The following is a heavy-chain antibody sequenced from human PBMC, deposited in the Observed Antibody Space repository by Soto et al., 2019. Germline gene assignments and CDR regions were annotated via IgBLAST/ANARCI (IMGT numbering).Heavy chain of an antibody. J-gene: IGHJ4*02. D-gene: IGHD4-4*01. V-gene: IGHV1-18*01. CDR3: ARDRSEFPSLNDYSNEPVDY. CDR2: ISAYNGNT. CDR1: GYTFTSYG. Sequence: GASVKVSCKASGYTFTSYGISWVRQAPGQGLEWMGWISAYNGNTNYAQKLQGRVTMTTDTSTSTAYMELRSLRSDDTAVYYCARDRSEFPSLNDYSNEPVDYWGQGTLVTVSS.